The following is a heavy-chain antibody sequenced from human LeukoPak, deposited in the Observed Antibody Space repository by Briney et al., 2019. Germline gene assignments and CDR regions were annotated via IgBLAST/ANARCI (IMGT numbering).Heavy chain of an antibody. V-gene: IGHV3-23*01. Sequence: GGSLRLSCAASGFTFSSYGMSWVRQAPGKGLEWVSAISGSGGSTYYADSVKGRFTISRDNSKNTLYLQMNSLRAEDTAVYYCAKDRFYGSGGDYWGQGTLVTVSS. J-gene: IGHJ4*02. D-gene: IGHD3-10*01. CDR2: ISGSGGST. CDR1: GFTFSSYG. CDR3: AKDRFYGSGGDY.